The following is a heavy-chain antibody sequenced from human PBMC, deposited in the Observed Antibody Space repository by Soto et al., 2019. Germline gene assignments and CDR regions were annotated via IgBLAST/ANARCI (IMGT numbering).Heavy chain of an antibody. CDR3: ARGGPYYYDSSGYYSYYYYYGMDV. D-gene: IGHD3-22*01. Sequence: PGGSLRLSCAASGFTFSDHYMDWVRQAPGKGLEWVGRTRNKANSYTTEYAASVKGRFTISRDDSKNSLYLQMNSLKTEDTAVYYCARGGPYYYDSSGYYSYYYYYGMDVWGQGTTVTVSS. V-gene: IGHV3-72*01. CDR1: GFTFSDHY. CDR2: TRNKANSYTT. J-gene: IGHJ6*02.